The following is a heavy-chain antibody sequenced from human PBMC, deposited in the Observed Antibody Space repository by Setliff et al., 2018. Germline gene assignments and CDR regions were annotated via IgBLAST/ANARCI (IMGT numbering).Heavy chain of an antibody. CDR2: INPSGGLT. CDR3: ARDRFYNSWSGTSITAPHDAFDI. CDR1: GYTLTNYY. J-gene: IGHJ3*02. D-gene: IGHD3-3*01. V-gene: IGHV1-46*03. Sequence: GASVKVSCKASGYTLTNYYMNWVRQAPGQGLEWMGIINPSGGLTRYAQKFQGKVTMTRDTSTSTLYMELSSLRSEDTAVYFCARDRFYNSWSGTSITAPHDAFDIWGQGTMVTVSS.